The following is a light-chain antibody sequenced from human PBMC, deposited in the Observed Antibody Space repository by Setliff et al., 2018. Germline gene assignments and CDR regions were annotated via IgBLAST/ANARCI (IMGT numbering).Light chain of an antibody. CDR3: NAYTAGTTYV. V-gene: IGLV2-14*03. CDR2: GVS. J-gene: IGLJ1*01. Sequence: QSALTQPAAVSGSPGQSITISCTGTSSDVGTYNFVSRYQQHPGKAPKLIIYGVSDRPSGVSSRFSGSKSGNTASLTISGLQTEDEADYYCNAYTAGTTYVFGTGTKVTVL. CDR1: SSDVGTYNF.